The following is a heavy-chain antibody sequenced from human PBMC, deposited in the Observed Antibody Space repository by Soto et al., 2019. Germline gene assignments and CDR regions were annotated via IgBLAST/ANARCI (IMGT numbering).Heavy chain of an antibody. CDR3: ARDQITMIVVVSDAFDI. J-gene: IGHJ3*02. D-gene: IGHD3-22*01. Sequence: QVQLVESRGGVVQAGRSLRLSCAASGFTFSSYAMHWVRQAPGKGLEWVAGLSYDGSHKYADSVKGRFTISRDNSKNTVYLQMNSLRPEDTAVYYCARDQITMIVVVSDAFDIWGQGTMVTVSS. CDR2: LSYDGSHK. CDR1: GFTFSSYA. V-gene: IGHV3-30*04.